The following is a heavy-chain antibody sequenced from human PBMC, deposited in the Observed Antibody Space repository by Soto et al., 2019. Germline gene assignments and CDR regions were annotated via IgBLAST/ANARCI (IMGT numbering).Heavy chain of an antibody. J-gene: IGHJ4*02. Sequence: WSLRLSCAASGFTFSSFGMYWVRQAPGKGLEWVAFISFDGGNKYYGDSVKGRFTISRDNSKSTLYLQISSLRPEDTAMYYCAKDGTVDPGMVTYWGQGTLVTVSS. CDR3: AKDGTVDPGMVTY. V-gene: IGHV3-30*18. D-gene: IGHD5-18*01. CDR2: ISFDGGNK. CDR1: GFTFSSFG.